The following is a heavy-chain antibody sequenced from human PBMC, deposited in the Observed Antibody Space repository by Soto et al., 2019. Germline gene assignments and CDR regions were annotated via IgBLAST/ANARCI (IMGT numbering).Heavy chain of an antibody. CDR2: ICPRDSDI. D-gene: IGHD3-22*01. J-gene: IGHJ4*02. Sequence: GEYLRLSGNVFRYQFTCFLIGWVRPRPGKGLELVGSICPRDSDIRYNPSFEGQVTVSADRSTTTAFLQWSSLMATDTAIYYCASQHPLDSRVWSNWGQGTLVTVS. V-gene: IGHV5-51*01. CDR3: ASQHPLDSRVWSN. CDR1: RYQFTCFL.